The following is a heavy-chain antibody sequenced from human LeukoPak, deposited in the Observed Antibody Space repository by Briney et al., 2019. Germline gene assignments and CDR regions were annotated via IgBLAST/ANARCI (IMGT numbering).Heavy chain of an antibody. J-gene: IGHJ4*02. D-gene: IGHD3-22*01. CDR1: GFTFSTYW. CDR2: ISGSGDNT. CDR3: AKGSYYDSSGSFYFDY. Sequence: GGSLRLSCSASGFTFSTYWMSWVRQAPGKGLEWVSGISGSGDNTYYADSVKGRFTISRDNSKNTLYVQVNSLGTEDTAAYYCAKGSYYDSSGSFYFDYWGQGTLVTVSS. V-gene: IGHV3-23*01.